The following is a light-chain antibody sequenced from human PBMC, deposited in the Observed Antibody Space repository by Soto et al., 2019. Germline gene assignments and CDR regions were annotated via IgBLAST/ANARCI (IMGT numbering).Light chain of an antibody. CDR1: SSNIGSNT. CDR2: SNN. J-gene: IGLJ3*02. V-gene: IGLV1-44*01. CDR3: AAWDDSLNGYWV. Sequence: QSVLTQPPSASGTPGQRVTISCSGSSSNIGSNTVNWYHQLPGTAPKLLIYSNNQRPSGVPDRFSGSKSGTSASLAISGLQSEDEDDYYCAAWDDSLNGYWVFGGGTKVTVL.